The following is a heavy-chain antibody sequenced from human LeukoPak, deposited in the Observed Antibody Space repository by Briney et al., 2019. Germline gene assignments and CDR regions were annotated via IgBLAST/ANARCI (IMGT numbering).Heavy chain of an antibody. V-gene: IGHV3-23*01. CDR2: IRAAFDNP. D-gene: IGHD3-10*01. CDR1: GFTFSTPA. Sequence: GGSLRLSCAAPGFTFSTPAMSCVRHALKEGLEWVSPIRAAFDNPYYADSVKGRFTISRDKSTNTLSLQMNSMRAEDTAVYYCANVYFFGSGSFESRYFDYWGQGTMVTVSS. J-gene: IGHJ4*02. CDR3: ANVYFFGSGSFESRYFDY.